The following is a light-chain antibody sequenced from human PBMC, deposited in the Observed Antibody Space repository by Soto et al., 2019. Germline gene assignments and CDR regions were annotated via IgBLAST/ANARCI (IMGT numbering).Light chain of an antibody. CDR3: QHYHNWPPYT. V-gene: IGKV3-20*01. CDR2: GAS. Sequence: EIVLTQSPGTLSLSPGERATLSCRASQSVSSSYLGWYQQTPGQAPRLLIYGASSRATGIPDRFSGSGSGTDFTLTISRLEPEDFAVYYCQHYHNWPPYTFGQGTKVDIK. CDR1: QSVSSSY. J-gene: IGKJ2*01.